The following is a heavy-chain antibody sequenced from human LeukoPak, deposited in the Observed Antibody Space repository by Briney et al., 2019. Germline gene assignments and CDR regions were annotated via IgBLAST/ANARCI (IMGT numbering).Heavy chain of an antibody. D-gene: IGHD1-26*01. V-gene: IGHV3-23*01. CDR2: ISGSGGST. CDR1: GFTFSSYA. J-gene: IGHJ5*02. CDR3: AKGGSYGITSWFDP. Sequence: WGSLRLSCAASGFTFSSYAMSWVRQAPGKGLEWVSAISGSGGSTYYADSVKGRFTISRDNSKNTLYLQMNSLRAEDTAVYYCAKGGSYGITSWFDPWGQGTLVTVSS.